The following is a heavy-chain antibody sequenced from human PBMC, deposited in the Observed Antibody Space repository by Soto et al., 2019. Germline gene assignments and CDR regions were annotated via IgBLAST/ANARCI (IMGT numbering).Heavy chain of an antibody. CDR2: ISYDGSNK. CDR3: AKDITYYYDSKGV. Sequence: GGSLRLSCAASGFTFSSYGMHWVRQAPGKGLEWVAVISYDGSNKYYADSVKGRFTISRDNSKNTLYRQMNSLRAEDTAVYYCAKDITYYYDSKGVWGQGTTVTVSS. V-gene: IGHV3-30*18. J-gene: IGHJ6*02. D-gene: IGHD3-22*01. CDR1: GFTFSSYG.